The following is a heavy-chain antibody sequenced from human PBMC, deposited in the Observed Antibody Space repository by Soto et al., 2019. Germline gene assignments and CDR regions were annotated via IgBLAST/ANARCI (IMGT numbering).Heavy chain of an antibody. CDR3: AKKYHYGSGSYLYYFDY. V-gene: IGHV3-23*01. J-gene: IGHJ4*02. CDR1: GFTFGHFA. D-gene: IGHD3-10*01. CDR2: ISGGDVST. Sequence: EVPLLESGGGLVQPGGSLRLSCAASGFTFGHFAMTWVRQAPGKGLEWVSTISGGDVSTYYADSVKGRFTISRDNSKNTLYRKMNSLRAEDTAVYYCAKKYHYGSGSYLYYFDYWGQGTLVTVSS.